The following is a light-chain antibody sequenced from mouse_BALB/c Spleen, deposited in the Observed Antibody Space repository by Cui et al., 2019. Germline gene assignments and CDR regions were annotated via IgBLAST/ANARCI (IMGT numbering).Light chain of an antibody. CDR2: WAS. CDR3: HQYLSSWT. J-gene: IGKJ1*01. Sequence: IMMSQSPSSLAVSEGEKVTMSCKSSQSVLHSSNQKNYLAWYQQKPGQSPKLLIYWASTRESGVPDRFTGSGSGTDFTLTISSVQAEDLAVYYCHQYLSSWTFGGGTKLEIK. CDR1: QSVLHSSNQKNY. V-gene: IGKV8-27*01.